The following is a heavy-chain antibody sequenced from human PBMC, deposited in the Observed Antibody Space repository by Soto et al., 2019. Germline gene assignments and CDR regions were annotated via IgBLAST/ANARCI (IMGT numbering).Heavy chain of an antibody. CDR3: VNRDRKTADAFDI. CDR2: IASNGGST. Sequence: GGPLRLSCAPSGFTFSSYNMNWVRQAPGKGLEYVPAIASNGGSTSYEDSVKGRFTIPRDNSKNTVYFQMSSLRVEDTAVYYCVNRDRKTADAFDIWGPGTMVTISS. J-gene: IGHJ3*02. CDR1: GFTFSSYN. D-gene: IGHD2-21*02. V-gene: IGHV3-64D*06.